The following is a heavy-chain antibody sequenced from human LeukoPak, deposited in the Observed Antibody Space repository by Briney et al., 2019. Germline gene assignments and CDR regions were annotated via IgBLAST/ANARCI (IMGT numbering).Heavy chain of an antibody. CDR1: GFTFSSYW. V-gene: IGHV3-7*03. D-gene: IGHD3-10*01. J-gene: IGHJ3*02. CDR2: IKQNGSEK. CDR3: AKDITVRGPNAFEN. Sequence: GGSLRLSCAASGFTFSSYWMSWVRQAPGKGLEWVANIKQNGSEKYYVDSVKGRFTISRDNAKNYLYLQMNSLRDEDTALYYCAKDITVRGPNAFENWGQGTMVTVSS.